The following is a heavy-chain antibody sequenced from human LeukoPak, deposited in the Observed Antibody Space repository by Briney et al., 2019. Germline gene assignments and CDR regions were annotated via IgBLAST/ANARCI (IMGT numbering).Heavy chain of an antibody. D-gene: IGHD6-13*01. CDR2: ISSSSSYI. V-gene: IGHV3-21*01. Sequence: GGSLRLSCAASGFTFSSYSMNWVRQAPGKGLEWVSSISSSSSYIYYADSVKGRFTIFRDNAKNSLYLQMNSLRAEDTAVYYCARPDEQQLVRDAFDIWGQGTMVTVSS. J-gene: IGHJ3*02. CDR1: GFTFSSYS. CDR3: ARPDEQQLVRDAFDI.